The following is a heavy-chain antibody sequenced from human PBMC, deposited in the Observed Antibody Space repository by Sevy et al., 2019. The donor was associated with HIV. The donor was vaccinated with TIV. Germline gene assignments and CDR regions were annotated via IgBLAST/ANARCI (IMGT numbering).Heavy chain of an antibody. CDR1: GYTFVDYD. V-gene: IGHV1-8*02. CDR3: ARAQYGYSYGGRDF. Sequence: ASVKVSCKASGYTFVDYDINWVRQATGQGLEWMGWVNPKSGNTGYAQKFQGRVALTRDSSINPVYMELSNLRPEDTAVYFCARAQYGYSYGGRDFWGQGTLVTVSS. CDR2: VNPKSGNT. D-gene: IGHD5-18*01. J-gene: IGHJ4*02.